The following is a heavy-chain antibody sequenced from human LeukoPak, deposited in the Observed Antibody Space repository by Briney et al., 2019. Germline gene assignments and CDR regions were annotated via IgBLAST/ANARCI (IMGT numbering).Heavy chain of an antibody. V-gene: IGHV3-23*01. D-gene: IGHD2-2*02. Sequence: PGGSLRLSCAASGFTFSSYAMSWVRQAPGKGLEWVSAISGSGGSTYYADSVKGRFTISRDNSKNTLYLQMNSLRAEDTAVYYCAKDLGVVPAAIRGDAFDIWGQGTMVTVSS. CDR2: ISGSGGST. CDR1: GFTFSSYA. CDR3: AKDLGVVPAAIRGDAFDI. J-gene: IGHJ3*02.